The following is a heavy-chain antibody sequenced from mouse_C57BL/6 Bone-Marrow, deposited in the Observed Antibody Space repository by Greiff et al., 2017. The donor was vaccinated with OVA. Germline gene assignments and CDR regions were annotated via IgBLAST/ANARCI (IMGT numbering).Heavy chain of an antibody. CDR2: INPRNGGT. CDR3: ARDGTALATIAY. V-gene: IGHV1-53*01. Sequence: QVQLQQPGTELVKPGASVKLSCKASGYTFTSYWMHWVKQRPGQGLEWIGNINPRNGGTNYNEKFKSKATLTVDKSSSTAYMQLSSLTSEDSAVCYCARDGTALATIAYWGQGTLVTVSA. D-gene: IGHD3-2*01. J-gene: IGHJ3*01. CDR1: GYTFTSYW.